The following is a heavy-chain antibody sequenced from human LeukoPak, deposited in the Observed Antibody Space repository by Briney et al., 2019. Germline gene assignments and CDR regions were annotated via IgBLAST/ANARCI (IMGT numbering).Heavy chain of an antibody. Sequence: GGSLRLSCAASGLTFSSHWMHWVRQAPGKGLVWVSRITNDGSSTTYADSVKGRFTISRDNAKNSLYLQMNSLRAEDTAVYYCARAVGGDWFDPWGQGTLVTVSS. CDR2: ITNDGSST. V-gene: IGHV3-74*01. D-gene: IGHD3-16*01. CDR1: GLTFSSHW. CDR3: ARAVGGDWFDP. J-gene: IGHJ5*02.